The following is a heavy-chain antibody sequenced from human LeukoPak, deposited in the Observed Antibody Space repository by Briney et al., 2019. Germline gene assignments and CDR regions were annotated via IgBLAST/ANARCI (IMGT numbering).Heavy chain of an antibody. CDR2: IHPNSGST. V-gene: IGHV1-2*06. J-gene: IGHJ4*02. Sequence: VASVKVSCKASGYSFSDYYMHWVRQAPGQGLEWMGRIHPNSGSTNYAQNFQGRVTMTRDTSISTAYMELTRLRYDDTAVYYCARPHSSSFYVVDYWGQGTLVTVSS. CDR3: ARPHSSSFYVVDY. CDR1: GYSFSDYY. D-gene: IGHD6-13*01.